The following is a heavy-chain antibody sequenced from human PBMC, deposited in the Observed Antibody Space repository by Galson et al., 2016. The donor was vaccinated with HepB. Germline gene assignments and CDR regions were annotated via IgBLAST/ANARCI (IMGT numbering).Heavy chain of an antibody. Sequence: SLRLSCAASGFTFRDYAMHWVRQAPGKGLVCVSRLKSDGRSTYYADSVKGRFTISRDNAKNTLYLQMNSLGAEDTAVYYCRIGTAGLDYWGQGTLVTVSS. D-gene: IGHD6-13*01. V-gene: IGHV3-74*01. CDR3: RIGTAGLDY. CDR2: LKSDGRST. J-gene: IGHJ4*02. CDR1: GFTFRDYA.